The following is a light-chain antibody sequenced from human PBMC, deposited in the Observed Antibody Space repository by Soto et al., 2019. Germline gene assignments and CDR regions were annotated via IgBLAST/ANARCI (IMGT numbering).Light chain of an antibody. CDR1: QSVGSTY. J-gene: IGKJ2*01. CDR3: QQYGSSPPYT. V-gene: IGKV3-20*01. CDR2: GAS. Sequence: EIVLTQSPGTLSLSPGERATLSCRASQSVGSTYLAWFQQKPGQAPRLLIYGASSRATGIPDRFSGSGSGTDFTLTISRVEPEDFAVYYCQQYGSSPPYTFGQGNKLEIK.